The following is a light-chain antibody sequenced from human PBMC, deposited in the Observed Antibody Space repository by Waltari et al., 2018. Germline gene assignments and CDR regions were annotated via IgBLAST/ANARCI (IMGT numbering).Light chain of an antibody. J-gene: IGLJ3*02. Sequence: QPVLTQSSSASASLGSSVKLTCTLSSGHSSYIIAWHQQQPGKAPRYLMKLEGSGTYNKGSGGPDRFSGSSSGADRYLTISNLQSEDEADYYCETWDSNILWVFVGGTKLTV. CDR1: SGHSSYI. CDR3: ETWDSNILWV. CDR2: LEGSGTY. V-gene: IGLV4-60*03.